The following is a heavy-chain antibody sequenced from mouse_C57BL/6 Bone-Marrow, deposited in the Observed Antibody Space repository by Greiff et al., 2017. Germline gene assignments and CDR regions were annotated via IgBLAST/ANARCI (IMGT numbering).Heavy chain of an antibody. CDR1: GYSFTGYY. D-gene: IGHD3-3*01. V-gene: IGHV1-31*01. Sequence: EVQLQQSGPELVKPGASVKISCKASGYSFTGYYMHWVKESHGNIIDWMGYMYPYNGVCSYNKKFKGKATLTVDKSSSTAYMELRSLTSDDSAVYYCAKWGTYYFDYWGQGTTLTVSS. CDR2: MYPYNGVC. CDR3: AKWGTYYFDY. J-gene: IGHJ2*01.